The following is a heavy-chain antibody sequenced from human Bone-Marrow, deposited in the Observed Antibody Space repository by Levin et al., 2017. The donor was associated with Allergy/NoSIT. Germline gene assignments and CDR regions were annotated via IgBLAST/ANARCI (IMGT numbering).Heavy chain of an antibody. Sequence: SETLSLTCAVYGGSFSGYYWSWIRQPPGKGLEWIGEINHSGSTNYNPSLKSRVTISVDTSKNQFSLKLSSVTAADTAVYYCARVDGSLGEYYFDYWGQGTLVTVSS. CDR2: INHSGST. CDR1: GGSFSGYY. J-gene: IGHJ4*02. D-gene: IGHD3-10*01. V-gene: IGHV4-34*01. CDR3: ARVDGSLGEYYFDY.